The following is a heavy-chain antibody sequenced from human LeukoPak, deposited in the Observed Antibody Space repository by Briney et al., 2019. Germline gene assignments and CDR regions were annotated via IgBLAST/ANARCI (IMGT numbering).Heavy chain of an antibody. V-gene: IGHV3-7*03. CDR2: IKQDGSKK. CDR3: ATPLDYYDSSGYHQGGD. D-gene: IGHD3-22*01. CDR1: GFTFSRYW. J-gene: IGHJ4*02. Sequence: PGGSLRLSCAASGFTFSRYWMTWVRQAPGKGLEWVANIKQDGSKKNYVDSVKGRFTISRDNAKNSLYLQMNSLRAEDTAVYYCATPLDYYDSSGYHQGGDWGQGTLVIVSS.